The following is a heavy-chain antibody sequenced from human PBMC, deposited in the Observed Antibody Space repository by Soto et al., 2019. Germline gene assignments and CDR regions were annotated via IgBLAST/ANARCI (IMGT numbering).Heavy chain of an antibody. J-gene: IGHJ4*02. D-gene: IGHD3-10*01. CDR2: IKSKTDGGTT. V-gene: IGHV3-15*01. Sequence: EVQLVESGGGLVKPGGSLRLSCAASGFTFSNAWMSWVRQAPGKGLEWVGRIKSKTDGGTTDYAAPVKGRFTISRDDSKNTLYLQMNSLKTEDTAVYYCTTDWRQNYGSGSYSEYYFDYWGQGTLVTVSS. CDR1: GFTFSNAW. CDR3: TTDWRQNYGSGSYSEYYFDY.